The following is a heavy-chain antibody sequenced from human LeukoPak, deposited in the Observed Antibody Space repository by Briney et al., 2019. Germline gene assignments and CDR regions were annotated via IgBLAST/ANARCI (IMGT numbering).Heavy chain of an antibody. V-gene: IGHV1-2*02. CDR2: INPDSGGT. CDR1: GYTFTGYY. J-gene: IGHJ4*02. Sequence: ASVKVSCKASGYTFTGYYMHWVRQAPGQWLEWMGWINPDSGGTIYAQSFQGRVTMTRDTSISTAYMELSSLRSDDTTVYYCARDLGDTYGSVGDFDYWGQGTLVTVSS. CDR3: ARDLGDTYGSVGDFDY. D-gene: IGHD3-10*01.